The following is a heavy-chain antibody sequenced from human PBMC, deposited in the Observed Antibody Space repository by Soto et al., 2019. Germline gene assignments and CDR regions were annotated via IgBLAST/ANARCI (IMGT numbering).Heavy chain of an antibody. Sequence: QVQLVQSGAEAKKPGASVKVSCKASGYTFTTYYMHWVRQAPGQGLEWMGVINPSGGSTSYAQKFQGRVTVTRDTSTSTLYMELSSLRSEDTAVYYCAREGDGYNLGPSVDFDYWGQGTLVTVSS. CDR3: AREGDGYNLGPSVDFDY. J-gene: IGHJ4*02. CDR2: INPSGGST. CDR1: GYTFTTYY. D-gene: IGHD5-12*01. V-gene: IGHV1-46*01.